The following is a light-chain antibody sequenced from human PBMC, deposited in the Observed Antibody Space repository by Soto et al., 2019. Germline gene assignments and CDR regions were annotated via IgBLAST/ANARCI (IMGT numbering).Light chain of an antibody. V-gene: IGLV2-23*02. CDR1: SSDVGTYTL. J-gene: IGLJ2*01. CDR2: EVN. CDR3: SSYAGSNTYVL. Sequence: QSALTQPASVSGSPGQSITISCTGTSSDVGTYTLVSWYQQHPGKAPKLVIYEVNKRPAGVSKRFSGSKSGDTASLTISGLQAEDEADYYCSSYAGSNTYVLFGGGTKLTVL.